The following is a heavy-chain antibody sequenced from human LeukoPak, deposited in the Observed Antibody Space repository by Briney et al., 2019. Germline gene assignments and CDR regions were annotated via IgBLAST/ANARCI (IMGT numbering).Heavy chain of an antibody. CDR1: XS. CDR3: XXXXXXXXXXXXXXDV. J-gene: IGHJ6*03. CDR2: ISSSSSYI. Sequence: XSXXWXRQAPGXXXXGVSSISSSSSYIYYADSVKGRFTISRKXAKKXLYLQMNRLRGEDTAVYYSXXXXXXXXXXXXXXDVXGKXXXXTISS. V-gene: IGHV3-21*01.